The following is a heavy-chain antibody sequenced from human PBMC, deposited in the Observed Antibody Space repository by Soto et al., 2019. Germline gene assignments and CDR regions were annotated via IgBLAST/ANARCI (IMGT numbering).Heavy chain of an antibody. J-gene: IGHJ4*02. D-gene: IGHD3-22*01. Sequence: GGSLRLSCAASGFTFSSYAMSWVRQAPGKGLDWFSAISGSGGRTYYADSGKRRCNIPRDNAKNPVYLQMNSLRAEDTAVYYCAGAALISVVKFSTRVVGSYYFDFWGQGTLVTVSS. CDR3: AGAALISVVKFSTRVVGSYYFDF. CDR2: ISGSGGRT. CDR1: GFTFSSYA. V-gene: IGHV3-23*01.